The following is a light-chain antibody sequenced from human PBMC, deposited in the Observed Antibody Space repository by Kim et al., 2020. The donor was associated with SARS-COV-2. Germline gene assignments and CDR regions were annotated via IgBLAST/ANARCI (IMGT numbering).Light chain of an antibody. CDR3: QQTYSAPRS. V-gene: IGKV1-39*01. J-gene: IGKJ2*01. CDR1: QSISTS. CDR2: SAS. Sequence: DIQMTQSPSSLSATVGDRVTINCRASQSISTSLNWYQQKSGKAPRLLISSASILQGGIPSRFSAAASGTLFSLSINGLQPEDFATYYCQQTYSAPRSFGQGTKLEI.